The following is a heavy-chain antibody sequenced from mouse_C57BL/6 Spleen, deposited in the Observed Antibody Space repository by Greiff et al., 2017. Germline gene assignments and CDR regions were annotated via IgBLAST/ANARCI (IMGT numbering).Heavy chain of an antibody. Sequence: EVQRVESGEGLVKPGGSLKLSCAASGFTFSSYAMSWVRQTPEKRLEWVAYISSGGDYIYYADTVKGRFTISRDNARNTLYLQMSSLKSEDTAMYYCTRENWDVDYAMDYWGQGTSVTVSS. D-gene: IGHD4-1*01. CDR2: ISSGGDYI. CDR1: GFTFSSYA. V-gene: IGHV5-9-1*02. CDR3: TRENWDVDYAMDY. J-gene: IGHJ4*01.